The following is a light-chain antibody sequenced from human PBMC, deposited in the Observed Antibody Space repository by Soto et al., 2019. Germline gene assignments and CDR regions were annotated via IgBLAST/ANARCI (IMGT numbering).Light chain of an antibody. J-gene: IGKJ5*01. V-gene: IGKV1-39*01. CDR2: AAS. CDR1: QSIGTY. CDR3: QQSYRTPT. Sequence: DIQMTQSPSSLSASVGDRVILSCRASQSIGTYVNWYQQKPGRAPKLQIYAASNLQSGVPSRFSGSGSGTDFTLTIRSLQPEDFATYYCQQSYRTPTFGQGTRLEIK.